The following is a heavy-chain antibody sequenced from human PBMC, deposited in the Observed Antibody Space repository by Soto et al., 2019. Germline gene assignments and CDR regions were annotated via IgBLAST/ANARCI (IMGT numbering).Heavy chain of an antibody. CDR1: GYTFTSYY. D-gene: IGHD6-13*01. V-gene: IGHV1-46*01. Sequence: SSVKVSCKASGYTFTSYYIHWVRQAPGQGLEWMGIINPSGGGTAYTQKFQGRVTMTRDTSTSTIYMELSSLTSDDTAVYYGARGQAMGDSSRWYIFYYYYYGMDVWGQGTTVTVSS. CDR2: INPSGGGT. CDR3: ARGQAMGDSSRWYIFYYYYYGMDV. J-gene: IGHJ6*02.